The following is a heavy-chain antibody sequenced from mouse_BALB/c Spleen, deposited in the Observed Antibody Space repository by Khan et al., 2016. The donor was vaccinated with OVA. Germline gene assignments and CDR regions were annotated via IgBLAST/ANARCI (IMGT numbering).Heavy chain of an antibody. D-gene: IGHD2-2*01. CDR1: GYSFTSYY. Sequence: VQLQQSGPELMKPGTSLKISCKASGYSFTSYYIHWVKQSHGRSLEWIGYIDPFNGDTTYNQKFKGKATLTVDKSSSTAYMHLSSLTSEDSVVYYCARHGYVAWVAYWGQGTLVTVSA. CDR2: IDPFNGDT. J-gene: IGHJ3*01. V-gene: IGHV1-31*01. CDR3: ARHGYVAWVAY.